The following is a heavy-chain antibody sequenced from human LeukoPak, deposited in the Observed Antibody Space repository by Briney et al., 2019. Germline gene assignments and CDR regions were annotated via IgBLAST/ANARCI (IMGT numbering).Heavy chain of an antibody. Sequence: GRSLRLSCAASGFTFSSYAMHWVRQAPGKGLEWVAVISYDGSNKYYADSVEGRFTISRDNSKNTLYLQMNSLRAEDTAVYCCARAHDFWSGYAPMEFDYWGQGTLVTVSS. J-gene: IGHJ4*02. V-gene: IGHV3-30-3*01. CDR1: GFTFSSYA. CDR2: ISYDGSNK. CDR3: ARAHDFWSGYAPMEFDY. D-gene: IGHD3-3*01.